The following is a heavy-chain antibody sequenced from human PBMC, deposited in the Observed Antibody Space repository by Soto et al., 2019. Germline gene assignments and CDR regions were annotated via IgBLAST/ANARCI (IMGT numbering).Heavy chain of an antibody. D-gene: IGHD3-10*01. CDR2: IWYDGSNK. V-gene: IGHV3-33*01. CDR1: GFTFSSYG. CDR3: ARDTARAMVRIYYGMDV. Sequence: QVPLVGSGGGVVQPGRSLRLSCAASGFTFSSYGMHWVRQAPGKGLEWVAVIWYDGSNKYYADSVKGRFTISRDNSKNTLYLQMNSLRAEDTAVYYCARDTARAMVRIYYGMDVWGQGTTVTVSS. J-gene: IGHJ6*02.